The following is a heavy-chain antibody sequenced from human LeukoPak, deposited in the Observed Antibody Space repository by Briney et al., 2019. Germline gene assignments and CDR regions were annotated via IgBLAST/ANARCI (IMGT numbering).Heavy chain of an antibody. CDR1: GGSISSYY. CDR3: ARTAPPRGSSWLFDY. J-gene: IGHJ4*02. D-gene: IGHD6-13*01. V-gene: IGHV4-59*01. Sequence: SETLSLTCPVSGGSISSYYWSWIRQPPGKGLEWIGYIYFIGSTNYNPSLKSRVTISVDTSRNQLSLQLSSVTAADTAVYYGARTAPPRGSSWLFDYWGQGTLVTVSS. CDR2: IYFIGST.